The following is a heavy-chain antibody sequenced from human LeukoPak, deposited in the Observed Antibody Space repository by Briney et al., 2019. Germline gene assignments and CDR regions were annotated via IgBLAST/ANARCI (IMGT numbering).Heavy chain of an antibody. D-gene: IGHD1-26*01. CDR2: IYYSGST. Sequence: PSETLSLTCAVSGGSISSGGYSWSWIRQPPGKGLEWIGYIYYSGSTYYNPSLKSRVTISVDTSKNQFSLKLSSVTAADTAVYYCARGDVGATNQDAFDIWGQGTMVTVSS. CDR3: ARGDVGATNQDAFDI. J-gene: IGHJ3*02. V-gene: IGHV4-30-4*07. CDR1: GGSISSGGYS.